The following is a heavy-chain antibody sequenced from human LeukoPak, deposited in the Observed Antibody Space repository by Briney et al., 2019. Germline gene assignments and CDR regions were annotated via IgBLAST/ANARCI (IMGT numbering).Heavy chain of an antibody. CDR2: MSSAGST. D-gene: IGHD7-27*01. V-gene: IGHV3-53*01. CDR1: GITVSSNY. J-gene: IGHJ4*02. Sequence: GGSLRLSCAASGITVSSNYMSWFRQAPGKGLEWVSIMSSAGSTYYADSVEGRFTFSRDNSRNTLYLQMNSLSAEDTAVYYCARSWGQIWSDYWGQGTLVTVSS. CDR3: ARSWGQIWSDY.